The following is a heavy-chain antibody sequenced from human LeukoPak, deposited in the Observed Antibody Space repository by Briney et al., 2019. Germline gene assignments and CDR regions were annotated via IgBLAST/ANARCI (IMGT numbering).Heavy chain of an antibody. J-gene: IGHJ4*02. CDR1: GFTLSSSW. CDR2: INQDGSEK. CDR3: ARDRSCSG. D-gene: IGHD2-15*01. Sequence: GGSLRLSCAASGFTLSSSWMSWVRQAPGKGLEWVANINQDGSEKYYVDSVKGRFTNSRDNAKNLLYLQMNSLRAEDTAVYYCARDRSCSGWGQGTLVTVSS. V-gene: IGHV3-7*03.